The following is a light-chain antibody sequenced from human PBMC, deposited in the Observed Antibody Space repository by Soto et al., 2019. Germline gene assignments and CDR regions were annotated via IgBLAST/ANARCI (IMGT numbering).Light chain of an antibody. CDR3: QQYYTYPFT. CDR1: QGISSY. Sequence: AIRMTQSPSSFSASTGDRVTITCRASQGISSYLAWYQQKPGKAPKLLIYAASTLQSGVPSRVSGSGSGTDFTLTISCLPSEDFATYYCQQYYTYPFTFGPWTKVDIK. V-gene: IGKV1-8*01. CDR2: AAS. J-gene: IGKJ3*01.